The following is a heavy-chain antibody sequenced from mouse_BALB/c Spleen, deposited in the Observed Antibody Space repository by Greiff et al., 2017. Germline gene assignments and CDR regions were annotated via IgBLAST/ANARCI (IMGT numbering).Heavy chain of an antibody. CDR3: ARIYYRDESLYAMDY. Sequence: DVKLVESGGGLVQPGGSRKLSCAASGFTFSSFGMHWVRQAPEKGLEWVAYISSGSSTIYYADTVKGRFTISRDNPKNTLFLQMTSLRSEDTAMYYCARIYYRDESLYAMDYWGQGTSVTVSS. CDR2: ISSGSSTI. J-gene: IGHJ4*01. CDR1: GFTFSSFG. V-gene: IGHV5-17*02. D-gene: IGHD2-14*01.